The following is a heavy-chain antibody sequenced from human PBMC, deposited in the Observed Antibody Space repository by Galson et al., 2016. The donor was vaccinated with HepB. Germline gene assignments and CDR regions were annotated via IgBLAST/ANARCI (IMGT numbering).Heavy chain of an antibody. V-gene: IGHV3-23*01. CDR3: AKGCNRNCYYFDY. CDR2: ISSSGGSA. D-gene: IGHD2/OR15-2a*01. J-gene: IGHJ4*02. Sequence: SLRLSCAASGFTFSSYAMSWVRQAPGTGPEWVSGISSSGGSAVYVDSVRGRFIISRDNSKSTLYLEMNSLRGEDTAVYYCAKGCNRNCYYFDYWGQGTLVTVSS. CDR1: GFTFSSYA.